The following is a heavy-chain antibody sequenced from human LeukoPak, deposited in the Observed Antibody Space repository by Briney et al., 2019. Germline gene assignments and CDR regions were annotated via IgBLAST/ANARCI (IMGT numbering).Heavy chain of an antibody. Sequence: GASVKVSCKASGGTFSSYAISWVGQAPGQGLEWMGGIIPIFGTANYAQKFQGRVTITADESTSTAYMELSSLRSEDTAVYYCARRSGCSSTSCYDPDDAFDIWGQGTMVTVSS. D-gene: IGHD2-2*01. J-gene: IGHJ3*02. CDR1: GGTFSSYA. CDR3: ARRSGCSSTSCYDPDDAFDI. V-gene: IGHV1-69*01. CDR2: IIPIFGTA.